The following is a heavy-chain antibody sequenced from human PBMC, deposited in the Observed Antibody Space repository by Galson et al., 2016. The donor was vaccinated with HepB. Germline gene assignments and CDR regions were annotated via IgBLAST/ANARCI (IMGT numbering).Heavy chain of an antibody. V-gene: IGHV4-39*01. CDR2: VYYSGST. J-gene: IGHJ6*02. CDR3: ARRGPTYYYGMDV. CDR1: GGSITSSGYS. D-gene: IGHD3-10*01. Sequence: SETLSLTCTVSGGSITSSGYSWGWLRQPPGKGLEWIGSVYYSGSTYYNPSLKSRVTISVDTSKNQFSLKLSSVTAADTAVYYCARRGPTYYYGMDVWGQGTTVTVSS.